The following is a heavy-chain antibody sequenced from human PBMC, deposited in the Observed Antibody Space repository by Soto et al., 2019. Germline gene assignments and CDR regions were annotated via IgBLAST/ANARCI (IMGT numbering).Heavy chain of an antibody. J-gene: IGHJ6*02. CDR2: IIPIFGTA. D-gene: IGHD2-15*01. Sequence: SVKVSCKASGGTFSSYAISWVRQAPGQGLEWMGGIIPIFGTANYAQKFQGRVTITADESTSTAYMELSSLRSEDTAVYYCARFPGRRTDYYYYGMDVWGQGTTVTVSS. CDR3: ARFPGRRTDYYYYGMDV. CDR1: GGTFSSYA. V-gene: IGHV1-69*13.